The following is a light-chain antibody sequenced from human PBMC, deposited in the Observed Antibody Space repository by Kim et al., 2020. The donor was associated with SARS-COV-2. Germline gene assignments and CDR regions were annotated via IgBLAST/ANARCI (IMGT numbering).Light chain of an antibody. J-gene: IGKJ4*01. Sequence: LAPGERPSLSCRASYSVSNYLAWYQQKPGQSPRLLIHDASTRAPGIPARFGGSGFGTDFTLTISSLEPEDVAVYYCQQRSDWPLSFGGGTKVDIK. CDR3: QQRSDWPLS. CDR1: YSVSNY. V-gene: IGKV3-11*01. CDR2: DAS.